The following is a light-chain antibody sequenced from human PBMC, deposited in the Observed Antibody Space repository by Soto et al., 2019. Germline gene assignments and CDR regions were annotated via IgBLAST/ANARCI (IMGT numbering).Light chain of an antibody. V-gene: IGLV2-23*01. CDR2: EGS. CDR1: SSDVGSYNL. Sequence: QSALTQPASVYGSPGQSITISCTGTSSDVGSYNLVSWYQQHPGKAPKLMIYEGSKRPSGVSNRFSGSKSGNTASLTISGLQAEDEADYYCCSYAGSSTHVVFCGGTKLAVL. CDR3: CSYAGSSTHVV. J-gene: IGLJ2*01.